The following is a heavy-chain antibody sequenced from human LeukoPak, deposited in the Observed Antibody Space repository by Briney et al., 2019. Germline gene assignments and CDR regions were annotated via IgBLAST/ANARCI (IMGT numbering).Heavy chain of an antibody. D-gene: IGHD5-12*01. CDR2: IRYDGSNK. Sequence: PGGSLRLSCAASGFTFSSYGMHWVRQAPGKGLEWVAFIRYDGSNKYYADSVKGRFTISRDNSKNSLYLQMNSLRAEDTALYYCAKGPSGYDLPPGYWGQGTLVTVSS. J-gene: IGHJ4*02. CDR3: AKGPSGYDLPPGY. V-gene: IGHV3-30*02. CDR1: GFTFSSYG.